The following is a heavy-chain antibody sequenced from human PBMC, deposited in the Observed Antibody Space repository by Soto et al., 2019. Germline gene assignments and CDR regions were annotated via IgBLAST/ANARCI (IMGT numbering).Heavy chain of an antibody. Sequence: TLSLTCSVSGGSIRDYFWTWIRQSPGRGLEWIGYISSSGTVKYNSSLKSRVIISLDRSRNQFSLKLSSVTAADTAVYFCARDRKLELPGNYYYYGMDVWGQGTTVTVSS. J-gene: IGHJ6*02. V-gene: IGHV4-59*01. CDR2: ISSSGTV. D-gene: IGHD1-7*01. CDR3: ARDRKLELPGNYYYYGMDV. CDR1: GGSIRDYF.